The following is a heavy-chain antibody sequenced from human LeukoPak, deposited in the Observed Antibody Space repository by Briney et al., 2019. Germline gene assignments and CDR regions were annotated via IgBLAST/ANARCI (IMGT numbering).Heavy chain of an antibody. J-gene: IGHJ4*02. CDR2: IYYSGST. CDR1: GGSISSYY. Sequence: PSETLSFTCTVSGGSISSYYWSWIRQPPGKGLEWIGYIYYSGSTNYNPSLKSRVTISVDTSKNQFSLKLSSVTAADTAVYYCARSFGRDWGQGTLVTVSS. V-gene: IGHV4-59*01. D-gene: IGHD3-16*01. CDR3: ARSFGRD.